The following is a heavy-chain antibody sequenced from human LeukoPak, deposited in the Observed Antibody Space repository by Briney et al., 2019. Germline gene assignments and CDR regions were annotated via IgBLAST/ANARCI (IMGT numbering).Heavy chain of an antibody. J-gene: IGHJ4*02. V-gene: IGHV3-7*01. CDR1: GFTFSTYW. Sequence: GSLRLSCAASGFTFSTYWMSWVRQAPGKGLEWVASINPDGSTEHYVDSVKGRFTVSRDSAKNSLFLQMNTLRVEDTAVYYCAKLIREVTTYDYWGPGALVTVSS. CDR3: AKLIREVTTYDY. D-gene: IGHD2-21*02. CDR2: INPDGSTE.